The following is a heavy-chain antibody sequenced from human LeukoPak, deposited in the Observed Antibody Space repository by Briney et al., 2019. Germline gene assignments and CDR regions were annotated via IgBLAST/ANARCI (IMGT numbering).Heavy chain of an antibody. D-gene: IGHD1/OR15-1a*01. CDR3: ARDRRALRAGEQFDY. J-gene: IGHJ4*02. CDR2: IIPIFGTA. Sequence: SVTVSCKASGGTFSSYAISWVRQAPGQGLEWMGGIIPIFGTANYAQKFQGRVTITADKSTSTAYMELSSLRSEDTAVYYCARDRRALRAGEQFDYWGQGTLVTVSS. V-gene: IGHV1-69*06. CDR1: GGTFSSYA.